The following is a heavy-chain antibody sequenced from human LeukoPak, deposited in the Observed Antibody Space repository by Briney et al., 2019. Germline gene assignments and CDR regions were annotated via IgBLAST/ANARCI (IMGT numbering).Heavy chain of an antibody. CDR1: GYTFTSYG. CDR3: ARVDYDVYYGSGSYDY. J-gene: IGHJ4*02. Sequence: ASVKVSCKASGYTFTSYGISWVRQAPGQGLEWMGWINPNSGGTNYAQKFQGRVTMTRDTSISTAYMELSRLRSDDTAVYYCARVDYDVYYGSGSYDYWGQGTLVTVSS. CDR2: INPNSGGT. V-gene: IGHV1-2*02. D-gene: IGHD3-10*01.